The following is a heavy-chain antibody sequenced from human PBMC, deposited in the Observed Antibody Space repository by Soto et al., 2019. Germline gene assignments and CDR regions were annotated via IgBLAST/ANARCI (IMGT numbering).Heavy chain of an antibody. D-gene: IGHD6-6*01. CDR2: INAQSGGT. CDR1: GFSFTGYY. J-gene: IGHJ5*02. V-gene: IGHV1-2*02. Sequence: ASVKVSCKASGFSFTGYYIHWLRQAPGQGLEWMGWINAQSGGTEHAQKFQGRVTLTRDTSIATAYLTLTSLTSDDTALYYCAKDLTRQLAYWLDPWGQGTQVTVSS. CDR3: AKDLTRQLAYWLDP.